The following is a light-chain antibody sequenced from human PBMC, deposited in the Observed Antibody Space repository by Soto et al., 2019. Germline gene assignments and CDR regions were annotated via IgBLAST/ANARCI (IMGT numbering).Light chain of an antibody. Sequence: EIVLTQSPATLSVSPGERATLSCRASQSISYNLAWYQQKPGQAPRVLIYSASTRATGIPARFSGSGSGTEFTLTISSLQSEDFAVYYCQQYNNWPPITFGQGTRLEIK. J-gene: IGKJ5*01. CDR1: QSISYN. CDR3: QQYNNWPPIT. V-gene: IGKV3-15*01. CDR2: SAS.